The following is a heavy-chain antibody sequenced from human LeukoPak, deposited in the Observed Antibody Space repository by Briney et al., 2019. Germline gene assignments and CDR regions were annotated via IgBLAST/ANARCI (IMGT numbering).Heavy chain of an antibody. CDR2: IYYSGST. J-gene: IGHJ3*02. CDR1: GGSISSYY. D-gene: IGHD3-3*01. CDR3: ARAVLYYDFWSGYSDAFDI. Sequence: SETLSLTCTVSGGSISSYYWSWIRQPPGKGLEWIGYIYYSGSTNYNPSLKSRVTISVDTSKNQFSLKLSSVTAADTAVYYCARAVLYYDFWSGYSDAFDIWGQGTMVTVSS. V-gene: IGHV4-59*01.